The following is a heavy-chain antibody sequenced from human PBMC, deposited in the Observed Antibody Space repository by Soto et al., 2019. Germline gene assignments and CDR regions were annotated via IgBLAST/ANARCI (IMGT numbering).Heavy chain of an antibody. CDR3: ERDGFRGWLPSAFDI. CDR2: ISSSSSYI. CDR1: GFTFSSYS. V-gene: IGHV3-21*01. Sequence: XVSLRLSCAASGFTFSSYSMNWVRQAPGKGLEWVSSISSSSSYIYYADSVKGRFTISRDNAKNSLYLQMNSLRAEDTAVYYCERDGFRGWLPSAFDIWGQGTMVTVPS. J-gene: IGHJ3*02. D-gene: IGHD5-12*01.